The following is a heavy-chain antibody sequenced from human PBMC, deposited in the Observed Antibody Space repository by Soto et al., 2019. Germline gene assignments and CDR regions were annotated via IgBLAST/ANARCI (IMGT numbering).Heavy chain of an antibody. CDR1: GFTFNSYA. Sequence: GGSLRLSCSASGFTFNSYAMHWVRQAPGKGLEYVSGISSNGGSTYYGDSVKGRFTISRDNSKNTLYLQMSSLRTEDTAVYYCVKLRSSSSGDDYWGQGTLVTVSS. CDR2: ISSNGGST. J-gene: IGHJ4*02. D-gene: IGHD6-6*01. V-gene: IGHV3-64D*08. CDR3: VKLRSSSSGDDY.